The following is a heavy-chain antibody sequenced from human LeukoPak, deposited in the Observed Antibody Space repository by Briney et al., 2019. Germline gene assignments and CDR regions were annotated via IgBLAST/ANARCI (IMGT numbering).Heavy chain of an antibody. CDR1: GGSISGSSHY. D-gene: IGHD1-20*01. CDR2: FYYGGST. Sequence: SETLSLTCTVSGGSISGSSHYWAWIRQPPGKGLEWIGHFYYGGSTNYNPSLKSRVTISIDTSKNQFSLKLNSVTAADTAVYYCAKHSNWNAGVDWFDPWGQGTLVTVSS. V-gene: IGHV4-39*01. J-gene: IGHJ5*02. CDR3: AKHSNWNAGVDWFDP.